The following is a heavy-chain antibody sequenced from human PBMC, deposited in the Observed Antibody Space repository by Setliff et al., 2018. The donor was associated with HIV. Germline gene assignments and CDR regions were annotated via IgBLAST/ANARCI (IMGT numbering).Heavy chain of an antibody. CDR1: GDSINSHF. CDR3: ARGGKRAFDI. J-gene: IGHJ3*02. CDR2: ISSTGAA. Sequence: SETLSLTCTVSGDSINSHFWTWIRQSPRKGLEWIGYISSTGAAWYTPSLKSRVTMSIDTSKIHFSLTLSSVGGADTALYYCARGGKRAFDIWGQGAMVTVSS. V-gene: IGHV4-59*11.